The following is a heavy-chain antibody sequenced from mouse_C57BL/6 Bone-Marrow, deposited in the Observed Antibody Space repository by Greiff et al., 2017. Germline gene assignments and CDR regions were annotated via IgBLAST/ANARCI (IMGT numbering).Heavy chain of an antibody. J-gene: IGHJ4*01. V-gene: IGHV2-2*01. D-gene: IGHD1-1*01. CDR1: GFSLTSYG. CDR3: ACYYYGSSLYAMDY. CDR2: IWSGGST. Sequence: QVQLKESGPGLVQPSQSLSITCTVSGFSLTSYGVHWVRQSPGKGLEWLGVIWSGGSTDYNAAFISRLSISKDNSKSQVFFKMNSLQADDTAIYYCACYYYGSSLYAMDYWGQGTSVTVSS.